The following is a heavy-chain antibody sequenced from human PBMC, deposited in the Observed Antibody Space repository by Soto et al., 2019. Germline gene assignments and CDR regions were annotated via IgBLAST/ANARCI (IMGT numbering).Heavy chain of an antibody. CDR1: GYSISSGYY. CDR3: ASMAGSSSSGGWFDP. CDR2: IYHSGST. V-gene: IGHV4-38-2*01. D-gene: IGHD6-6*01. Sequence: SETLSLTCAVSGYSISSGYYLGWIRQPPGKGLEWIGSIYHSGSTYYNPSLKSRVTISVDTSKNQFSLKLSSVTAADTAVYYCASMAGSSSSGGWFDPWGQGTLVTVSS. J-gene: IGHJ5*02.